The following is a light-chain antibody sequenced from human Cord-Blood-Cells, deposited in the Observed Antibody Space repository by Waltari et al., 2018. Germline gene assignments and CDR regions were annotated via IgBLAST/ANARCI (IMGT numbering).Light chain of an antibody. CDR3: NSRDSSGNHYV. Sequence: SSELTQDPAVSVALGQTVRITCPGDSLRSYYASRYPQKPGQAPVLVIYGKNNRPSGIPDRFSGSSSGNTASLTITGAQAGDEADYYCNSRDSSGNHYVFGTGTKVTVL. CDR1: SLRSYY. V-gene: IGLV3-19*01. CDR2: GKN. J-gene: IGLJ1*01.